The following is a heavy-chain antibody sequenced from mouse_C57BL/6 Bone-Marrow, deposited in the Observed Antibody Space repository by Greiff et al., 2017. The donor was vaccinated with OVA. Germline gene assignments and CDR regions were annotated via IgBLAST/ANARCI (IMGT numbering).Heavy chain of an antibody. CDR3: TTGNPYYFDY. Sequence: VQLQQSGAELVRPGASVTLSCKASGYTFTDYEMHWVKQTPVHGLEWIGAIDPETGGTAYNQKFKGKAILTADKSSSTAYMELRSLTSEDSAVYYCTTGNPYYFDYWSQGTTLTVSS. CDR1: GYTFTDYE. D-gene: IGHD2-1*01. V-gene: IGHV1-15*01. J-gene: IGHJ2*01. CDR2: IDPETGGT.